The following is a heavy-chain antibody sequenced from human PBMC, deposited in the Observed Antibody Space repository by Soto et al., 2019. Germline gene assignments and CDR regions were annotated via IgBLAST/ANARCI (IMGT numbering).Heavy chain of an antibody. V-gene: IGHV4-61*01. CDR3: AMAGNYRYFDY. J-gene: IGHJ4*02. CDR1: GGSVGSRPYY. CDR2: VAYTGTT. D-gene: IGHD1-7*01. Sequence: QVQLQESGPGLVKPSETLSLTCAVSGGSVGSRPYYWSWIRQPPGKGLEWIGYVAYTGTTNYNPSLQSRVTISVDTSKNQVSLKLTSVTAADTALYYCAMAGNYRYFDYWGQGILVTVSS.